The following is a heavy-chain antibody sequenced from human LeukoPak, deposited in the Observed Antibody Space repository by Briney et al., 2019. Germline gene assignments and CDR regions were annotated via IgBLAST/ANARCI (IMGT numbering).Heavy chain of an antibody. CDR2: IYYSGST. CDR3: ARDLGPYDAFDI. V-gene: IGHV4-59*01. Sequence: PSETLSLTCTVSGGSTSSYYWTWIRHPPGKGLEWIGYIYYSGSTNYNPSFKSRLTISLDTSTNQFSLKLSSVTAADTAVYYCARDLGPYDAFDIWGRGTMVTVSS. J-gene: IGHJ3*02. CDR1: GGSTSSYY. D-gene: IGHD3-10*01.